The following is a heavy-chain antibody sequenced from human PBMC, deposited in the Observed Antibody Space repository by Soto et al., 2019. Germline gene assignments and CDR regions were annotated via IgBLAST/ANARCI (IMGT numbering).Heavy chain of an antibody. CDR2: ILKDGSDQ. D-gene: IGHD4-17*01. V-gene: IGHV3-33*01. J-gene: IGHJ4*02. CDR1: GFTFSNYG. CDR3: AGYDDYPDNAFDY. Sequence: ESGGGVVQPGRSLRLSCAATGFTFSNYGMHWVRQAPGKGLVWVAVILKDGSDQKYADSMKGRFTISRDNSENTLYLHMNSLRAEDTAVYYCAGYDDYPDNAFDYWGQGTRVTVSS.